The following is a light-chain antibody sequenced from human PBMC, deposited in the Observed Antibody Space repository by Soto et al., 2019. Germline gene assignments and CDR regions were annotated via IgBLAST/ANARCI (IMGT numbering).Light chain of an antibody. V-gene: IGLV2-8*01. Sequence: QSVLTQPPSASGSPGQSVTISCTGTSSDVGGYNYVSWYQQHPGKAPKLMIYEVTKRPSGVPDRFSGSKSGNTASLTVSGLLAEDEADYYCSSHGGINNVVFGGGTQLTVL. CDR3: SSHGGINNVV. CDR2: EVT. J-gene: IGLJ7*01. CDR1: SSDVGGYNY.